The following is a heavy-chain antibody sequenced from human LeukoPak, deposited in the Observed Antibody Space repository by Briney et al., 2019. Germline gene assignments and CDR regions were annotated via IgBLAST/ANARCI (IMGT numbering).Heavy chain of an antibody. D-gene: IGHD1-26*01. CDR2: ISGSGGNT. Sequence: GGSLRLSCAASGFTFSSYAMSWVRQAPGKGLEWVSAISGSGGNTYYADSVKGRFTISRDNSKNTLYLQMNSLRAEDTAVYYCAKDFTSIVGATYFDYWGQGTLVTVSS. CDR1: GFTFSSYA. CDR3: AKDFTSIVGATYFDY. V-gene: IGHV3-23*01. J-gene: IGHJ4*02.